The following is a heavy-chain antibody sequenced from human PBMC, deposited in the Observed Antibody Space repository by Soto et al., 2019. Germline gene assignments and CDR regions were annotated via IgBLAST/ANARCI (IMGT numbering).Heavy chain of an antibody. V-gene: IGHV3-15*01. Sequence: EVQLVESGGGLVKPGGSLRLSCAASGFTFSNAWMSWVRQAPGKGLEWVGRIKSKTDGGTTDYAAPVKGRFTISRDDSKNMMYLQMNSLKTEDTAVYSCTTAAYGGNPDAFDIWGQGTMVTVSS. CDR2: IKSKTDGGTT. J-gene: IGHJ3*02. D-gene: IGHD2-15*01. CDR1: GFTFSNAW. CDR3: TTAAYGGNPDAFDI.